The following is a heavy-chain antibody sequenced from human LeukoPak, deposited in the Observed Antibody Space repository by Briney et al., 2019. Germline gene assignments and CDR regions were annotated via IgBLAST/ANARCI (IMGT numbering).Heavy chain of an antibody. V-gene: IGHV1-69*13. J-gene: IGHJ5*02. CDR1: GGTFSSYA. D-gene: IGHD7-27*01. CDR3: ARVELGIIKRWFDP. CDR2: IIPILGTA. Sequence: SVKVSCKASGGTFSSYAISWVRQAPGQGLEWMGGIIPILGTANYAQKFQGRVTITADESTSTAYMELSSLRSEDTAVYYCARVELGIIKRWFDPWGQGTLVTVSS.